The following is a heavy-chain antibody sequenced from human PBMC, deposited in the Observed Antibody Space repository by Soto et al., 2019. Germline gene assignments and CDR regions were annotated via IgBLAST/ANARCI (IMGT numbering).Heavy chain of an antibody. V-gene: IGHV4-34*01. J-gene: IGHJ6*03. CDR2: INHSGST. CDR1: GGSFSGYY. D-gene: IGHD4-4*01. CDR3: ARREMTTPYYYYYYMDV. Sequence: PSDTLSLTCAVYGGSFSGYYWSWIRQPPGKGLEWIGEINHSGSTNYNPSLKSRVTISVDTSKNQFSLKLSSVTAADTAVYYCARREMTTPYYYYYYMDVWGKGTTVTVSS.